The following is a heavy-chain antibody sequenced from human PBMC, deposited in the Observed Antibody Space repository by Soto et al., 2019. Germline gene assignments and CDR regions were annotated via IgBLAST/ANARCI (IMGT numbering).Heavy chain of an antibody. CDR2: IFSNDEK. CDR3: ARIGDPYGDSIFDY. D-gene: IGHD4-17*01. V-gene: IGHV2-26*01. J-gene: IGHJ4*02. Sequence: QVTLKESGPVLVKPTETLTLTCTVSGFSLSNARMGVRWIRQPPGKALEWLAHIFSNDEKAYSTSLKSRLTISKDTSKSQVVLTMTNMDPVDTATYYCARIGDPYGDSIFDYWGQGTLVTVSS. CDR1: GFSLSNARMG.